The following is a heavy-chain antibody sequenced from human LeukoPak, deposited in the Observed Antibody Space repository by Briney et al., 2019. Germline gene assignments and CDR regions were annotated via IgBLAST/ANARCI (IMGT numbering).Heavy chain of an antibody. D-gene: IGHD6-19*01. CDR1: GGSITGHY. J-gene: IGHJ3*01. Sequence: SETLSLTCAVAGGSITGHYWIWIRQTPGMRLEWIGYTSYSRTTIYNSYFKGRATMSIDTSKNQLYLNLTSVTATDTAVYYCAKLGHSDGWYLGAFDVWGQGTTVIVSS. V-gene: IGHV4-59*08. CDR3: AKLGHSDGWYLGAFDV. CDR2: TSYSRTT.